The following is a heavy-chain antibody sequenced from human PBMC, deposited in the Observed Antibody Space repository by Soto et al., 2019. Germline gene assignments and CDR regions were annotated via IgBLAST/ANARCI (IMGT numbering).Heavy chain of an antibody. Sequence: PGGSLRLSCAASGFAFSTYSMNWVRQAPGKGLEWVSFIRSNNNAIYYADSVKGRFTISRDNAKNSLFLQMNSLRDEDTAVYYCARGGQQLADAFDIWGRGTMVTV. CDR2: IRSNNNAI. V-gene: IGHV3-48*02. CDR1: GFAFSTYS. D-gene: IGHD6-13*01. J-gene: IGHJ3*02. CDR3: ARGGQQLADAFDI.